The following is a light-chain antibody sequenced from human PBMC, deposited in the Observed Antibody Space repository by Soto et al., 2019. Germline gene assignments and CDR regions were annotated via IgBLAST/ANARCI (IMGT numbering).Light chain of an antibody. J-gene: IGKJ5*01. CDR3: QQRSNWPIT. Sequence: IVLTQSPGTLSFSPGERSTLSFSSSQSFNSIYLAWYQQKPGQAPRLLIYGASSRATGIPARFSGSGSGTDFTLTISSLEPEDFAVYYCQQRSNWPITFGQGTRLEI. CDR1: QSFNSIY. CDR2: GAS. V-gene: IGKV3D-20*02.